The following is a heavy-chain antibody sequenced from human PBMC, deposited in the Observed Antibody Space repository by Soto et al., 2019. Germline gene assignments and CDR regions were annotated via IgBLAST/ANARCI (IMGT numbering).Heavy chain of an antibody. CDR2: IIPILGIA. CDR3: ASQWLVRSYYYYGMDV. CDR1: GGTFSSYT. V-gene: IGHV1-69*02. J-gene: IGHJ6*02. D-gene: IGHD6-19*01. Sequence: QVQLVQSGAEVKKPGSSVKVSCKASGGTFSSYTISWVRQAPGQGLEWMGRIIPILGIANYAQKFQGRVTITADKSTSTAYMELSSLRSEDTAVYYCASQWLVRSYYYYGMDVWGQGTTVTVSS.